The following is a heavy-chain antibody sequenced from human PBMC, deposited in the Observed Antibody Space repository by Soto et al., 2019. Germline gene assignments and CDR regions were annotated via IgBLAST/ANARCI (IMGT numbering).Heavy chain of an antibody. J-gene: IGHJ3*02. V-gene: IGHV3-64D*08. Sequence: EVQLVESGGGLVQPGGSLRLSCSASGFTFSSYAMHWVRQAPGKGLEYVSAISSNGGSTYYADSVKGRFTISRDNSKNTLYLQMSSLRAEDTAVYYCVKDHCSSTSRYDGWGAFDIWGQGTMVTVSS. CDR3: VKDHCSSTSRYDGWGAFDI. D-gene: IGHD2-2*01. CDR1: GFTFSSYA. CDR2: ISSNGGST.